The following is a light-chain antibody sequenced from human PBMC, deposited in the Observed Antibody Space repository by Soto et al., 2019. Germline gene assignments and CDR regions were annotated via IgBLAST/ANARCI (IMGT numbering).Light chain of an antibody. CDR2: AAS. J-gene: IGKJ1*01. CDR1: QDISNF. V-gene: IGKV1-39*01. Sequence: DIQLTQSPSFLSASVGDRVTITCRASQDISNFLAWFQQKPGRAPKLLIYAASSLQSGVPSGFSGSGSGTDFSLTISSLQPEDFATYYCQQSYSTWTFGQGTKVDIK. CDR3: QQSYSTWT.